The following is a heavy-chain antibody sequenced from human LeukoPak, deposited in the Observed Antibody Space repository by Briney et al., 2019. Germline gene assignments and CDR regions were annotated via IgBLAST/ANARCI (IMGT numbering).Heavy chain of an antibody. V-gene: IGHV3-53*01. CDR2: IYSGGST. J-gene: IGHJ4*02. CDR1: GFTFSSYE. CDR3: AREGHYAGYFDY. D-gene: IGHD4-23*01. Sequence: GGSLRLSCAASGFTFSSYEMNWVRQAPGKGLEWVSVIYSGGSTYYADSVKGRFTISRDNSENTLYLQMNSLRAEDTAVYYCAREGHYAGYFDYWGQGTLVTVSS.